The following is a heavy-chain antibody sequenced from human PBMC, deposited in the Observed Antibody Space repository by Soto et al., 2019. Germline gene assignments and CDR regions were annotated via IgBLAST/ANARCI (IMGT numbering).Heavy chain of an antibody. CDR2: ISDIGRI. D-gene: IGHD3-22*01. V-gene: IGHV3-48*03. Sequence: EVQLVESGGSLVQPGGSLRLSCAASGFTFSNYEMNWVRQAPGKGLEWVSHISDIGRIYYADSVKGRFTISRDNTNNSVYLQMNSLTAEDTALYYCARSSGSYRPFDCWGQGTLVTVSS. J-gene: IGHJ4*02. CDR1: GFTFSNYE. CDR3: ARSSGSYRPFDC.